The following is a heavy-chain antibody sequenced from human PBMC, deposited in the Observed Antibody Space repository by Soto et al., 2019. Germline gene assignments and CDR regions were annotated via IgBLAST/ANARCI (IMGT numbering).Heavy chain of an antibody. CDR2: IYPGDSDT. D-gene: IGHD2-2*01. CDR1: GYSFTSYW. Sequence: GESRKISCEGSGYSFTSYWIGWVRQTPGKGLEWMGIIYPGDSDTRYSPSFQGQVTISADKSISTAYLQWSSLKASDTAMYYCARASVHLQVPNWFDPWGQGTLVTVSS. CDR3: ARASVHLQVPNWFDP. J-gene: IGHJ5*02. V-gene: IGHV5-51*01.